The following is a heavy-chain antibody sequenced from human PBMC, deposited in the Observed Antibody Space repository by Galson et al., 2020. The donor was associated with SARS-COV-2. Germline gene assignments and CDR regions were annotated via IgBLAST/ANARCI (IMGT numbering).Heavy chain of an antibody. D-gene: IGHD3-10*01. V-gene: IGHV3-33*01. CDR3: AREWGYYGSGSSSYYYNGMDV. CDR1: GFTFSSYG. Sequence: TGGSLRLTCAASGFTFSSYGMHWVRQAPGKGLEWVAVIWYDGSNKYYADSVKGRFTISRDNSKNTLYLQMNSLRAEDTAVYYCAREWGYYGSGSSSYYYNGMDVWGQGTTVTVSS. CDR2: IWYDGSNK. J-gene: IGHJ6*02.